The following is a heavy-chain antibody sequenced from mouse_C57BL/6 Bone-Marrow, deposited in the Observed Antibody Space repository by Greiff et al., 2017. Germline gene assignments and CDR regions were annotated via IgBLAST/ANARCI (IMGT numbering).Heavy chain of an antibody. Sequence: VQLKQSGAELARPGASVKLSCKASGYTFTSYGISWVKQRTGQGLEWIGEIYPRSGNTYYNEKFKGKATLTADKSSSTAYMELRSLTSEDSAVYFCARRAYYGSSYGAMDYWGQGTSVTVSS. CDR1: GYTFTSYG. D-gene: IGHD1-1*01. CDR2: IYPRSGNT. J-gene: IGHJ4*01. CDR3: ARRAYYGSSYGAMDY. V-gene: IGHV1-81*01.